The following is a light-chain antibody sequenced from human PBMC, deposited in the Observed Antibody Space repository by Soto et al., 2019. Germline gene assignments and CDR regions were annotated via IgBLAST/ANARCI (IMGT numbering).Light chain of an antibody. CDR2: GAS. J-gene: IGKJ5*01. CDR1: QSVGSN. Sequence: RVMTQSPGTLSVSPVERATLSCRVRQSVGSNLAWYPQKHGQAPRLLIYGASARATGIPVRFSGSGSGTDFTLTISRLEPEDFAVFYCQQYGTSEIIFGQGTRLEIK. CDR3: QQYGTSEII. V-gene: IGKV3-15*01.